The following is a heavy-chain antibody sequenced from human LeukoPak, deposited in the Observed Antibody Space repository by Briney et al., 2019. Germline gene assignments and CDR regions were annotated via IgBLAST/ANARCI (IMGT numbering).Heavy chain of an antibody. CDR1: GFTFSDYY. CDR3: ARDSRGAFDI. Sequence: GGSLTLSCAASGFTFSDYYINWIRQAPGKGLEWISYISSDGSTVYSADSVKGRFTVSRDNAYHSLYLQMNSLRAEDTAVYYCARDSRGAFDIWGQGTVVTVSS. D-gene: IGHD3-10*01. J-gene: IGHJ3*02. V-gene: IGHV3-11*01. CDR2: ISSDGSTV.